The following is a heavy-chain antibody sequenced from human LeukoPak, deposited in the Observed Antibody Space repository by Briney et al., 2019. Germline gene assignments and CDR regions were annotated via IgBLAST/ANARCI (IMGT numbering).Heavy chain of an antibody. V-gene: IGHV4-34*11. D-gene: IGHD3-22*01. Sequence: PSETLSLTCGVYGGSFSGYYWSWIRQPPGKGLEWIGYIYYSGSTNYNPSLESRATISVDMSKNHFSLKLNSVTAADTAVYYCAKSNGYGLIDIWGQGTMVTVSS. CDR3: AKSNGYGLIDI. CDR2: IYYSGST. CDR1: GGSFSGYY. J-gene: IGHJ3*02.